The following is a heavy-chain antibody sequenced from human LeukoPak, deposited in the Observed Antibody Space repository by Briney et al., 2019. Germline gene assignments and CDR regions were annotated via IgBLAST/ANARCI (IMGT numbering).Heavy chain of an antibody. D-gene: IGHD3-10*01. CDR2: ITTTSISYT. CDR1: GFTFSDYF. Sequence: PGGSLRLSCAASGFTFSDYFMTWIRQAPGKGLEWVSYITTTSISYTNYADSVKGRFTISRDNAKNSLYLQMNSLRAEDTAVYFCARGPVEPYGSGSHFDYWGQGTLVTVSS. V-gene: IGHV3-11*06. J-gene: IGHJ4*02. CDR3: ARGPVEPYGSGSHFDY.